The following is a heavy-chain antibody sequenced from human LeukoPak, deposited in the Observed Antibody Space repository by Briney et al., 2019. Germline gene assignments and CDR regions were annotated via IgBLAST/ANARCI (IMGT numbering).Heavy chain of an antibody. CDR3: ARDPQGSSPQHYYMDV. CDR1: GFTFSSYG. D-gene: IGHD6-6*01. CDR2: IRYDGSNK. Sequence: GGSLRLSCAASGFTFSSYGMHWVRQAPGKGLEWVAFIRYDGSNKYYADSVKGRFTISRDNSKNTLYLQMNSLRAEDTAVYYCARDPQGSSPQHYYMDVWGKGTTVTVSS. V-gene: IGHV3-30*02. J-gene: IGHJ6*03.